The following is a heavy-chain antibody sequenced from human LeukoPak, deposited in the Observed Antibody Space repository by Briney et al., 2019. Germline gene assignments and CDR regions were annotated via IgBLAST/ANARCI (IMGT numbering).Heavy chain of an antibody. CDR1: GFIFDDYA. D-gene: IGHD3-16*01. V-gene: IGHV3-9*01. J-gene: IGHJ4*02. Sequence: HSGGSLRLSCAASGFIFDDYAMHWVRQVPGKGLEWVSAITWNSDDKVYADSVKGRFTISRDNAKNSLYLQMNSLRPEDTALYYCAKGGPYYDYPSDSWGQGTLVTVSS. CDR3: AKGGPYYDYPSDS. CDR2: ITWNSDDK.